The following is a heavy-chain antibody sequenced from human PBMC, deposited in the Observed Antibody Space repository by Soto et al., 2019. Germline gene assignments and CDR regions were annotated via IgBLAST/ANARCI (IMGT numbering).Heavy chain of an antibody. J-gene: IGHJ6*02. D-gene: IGHD2-15*01. Sequence: EVQLLESGGALAQPGGSLRLSCAASGSTFSAFCMNWVRQAPGKGLEWVSAISRSGDITYYADSVKGRFTISRDNSKNTLYLEMNSLTGDDTAVYYCAKGGFCVHSGMDVWGQGTTVIVSS. V-gene: IGHV3-23*01. CDR2: ISRSGDIT. CDR3: AKGGFCVHSGMDV. CDR1: GSTFSAFC.